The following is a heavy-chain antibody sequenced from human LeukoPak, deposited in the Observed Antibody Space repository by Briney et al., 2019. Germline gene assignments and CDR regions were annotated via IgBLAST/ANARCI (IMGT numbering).Heavy chain of an antibody. Sequence: PSETLSLTCIVSGGPISSYYWSWIRQPPGKGLEWIGCISYSGSINYNPSLKSRVTISVDTSKNQFSLKLSSVAAADTAVYYCARYSYSGSDAFDIWGQGTMVTVSS. CDR3: ARYSYSGSDAFDI. CDR2: ISYSGSI. CDR1: GGPISSYY. J-gene: IGHJ3*02. D-gene: IGHD1-26*01. V-gene: IGHV4-59*01.